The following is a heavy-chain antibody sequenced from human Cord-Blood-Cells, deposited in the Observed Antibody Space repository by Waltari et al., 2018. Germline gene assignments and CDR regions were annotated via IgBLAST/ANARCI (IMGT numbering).Heavy chain of an antibody. CDR3: AHTPRHWYFDL. V-gene: IGHV2-5*02. Sequence: QITLKESGPTLVKPTQTLTLTCPFSGFSLSPSGVGVGWIRQPPGKALEWLALIYWDDDKRYSPSLKSRLTITKDTSKNQVVLTMTNMDPVDTATYYCAHTPRHWYFDLWGRGTLVTVSS. CDR1: GFSLSPSGVG. CDR2: IYWDDDK. J-gene: IGHJ2*01.